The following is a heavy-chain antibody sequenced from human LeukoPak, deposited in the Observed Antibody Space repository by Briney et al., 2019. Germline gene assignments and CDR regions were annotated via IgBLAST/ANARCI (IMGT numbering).Heavy chain of an antibody. V-gene: IGHV4-59*01. CDR2: IYYTGST. J-gene: IGHJ4*02. CDR3: ARDRPGGSSLDY. Sequence: PSETLSLTCTVSGGSISRDYWSWIRQPPGKGLEWIGYIYYTGSTNYYPSLKSRVTISVDTSKNQFSLKLSSVTAADTAVYYCARDRPGGSSLDYWGQGTLVTISS. D-gene: IGHD6-13*01. CDR1: GGSISRDY.